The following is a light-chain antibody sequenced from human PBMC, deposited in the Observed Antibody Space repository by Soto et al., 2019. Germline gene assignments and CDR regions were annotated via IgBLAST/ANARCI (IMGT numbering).Light chain of an antibody. V-gene: IGKV1-5*01. CDR2: DAS. CDR1: QSISSW. Sequence: DIQMTQSPSSLSASVGDRVTITCRASQSISSWVAWYQQKPGKPPKXLIYDASSLQSGVPSRFSGSGSGTDFTITISSLQPEDFETYYCQQYNSYPITFGQGTRLEIK. CDR3: QQYNSYPIT. J-gene: IGKJ5*01.